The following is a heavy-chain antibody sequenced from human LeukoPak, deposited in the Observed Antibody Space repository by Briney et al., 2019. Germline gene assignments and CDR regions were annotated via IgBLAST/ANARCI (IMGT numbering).Heavy chain of an antibody. V-gene: IGHV3-74*01. CDR1: GFTFSSNY. J-gene: IGHJ4*02. CDR2: ICPDGTGI. CDR3: VRDFRSADY. Sequence: PGGSLRLSCAASGFTFSSNYMSWVRQAPGKGPMWVSRICPDGTGISYADSVKARFTTSRDNAKNTVYLQMNSLREEDTAVYYCVRDFRSADYWGQGTLVTVSS.